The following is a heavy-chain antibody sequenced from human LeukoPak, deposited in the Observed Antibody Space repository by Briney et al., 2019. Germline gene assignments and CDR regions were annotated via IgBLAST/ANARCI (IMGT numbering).Heavy chain of an antibody. CDR2: INPSGGST. CDR3: AREIYDFWSGSPPAV. D-gene: IGHD3-3*01. V-gene: IGHV1-46*01. CDR1: GYTFTSYY. Sequence: ASVRVSCKASGYTFTSYYMHWVRQAPGQGLEWMGIINPSGGSTSYAQKFQGRVTMTRDTSTSTVYMELSSLRSEDTAVYYCAREIYDFWSGSPPAVGGQGTTVTVSS. J-gene: IGHJ6*02.